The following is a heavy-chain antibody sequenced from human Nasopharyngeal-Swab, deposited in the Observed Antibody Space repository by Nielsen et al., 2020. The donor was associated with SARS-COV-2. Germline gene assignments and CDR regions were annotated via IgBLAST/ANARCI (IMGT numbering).Heavy chain of an antibody. CDR1: GFTLSSNS. CDR2: ISSSSSTK. V-gene: IGHV3-48*02. Sequence: GESLKISCAASGFTLSSNSMNWVRQAPGKGLEWVSYISSSSSTKYNADSVKGRFTISRDNAKNSLYLQMNSLRDEDTAGYYWARGVFGRQREGFREPNYHLDYWGQGTLVAVSS. J-gene: IGHJ4*02. D-gene: IGHD5-24*01. CDR3: ARGVFGRQREGFREPNYHLDY.